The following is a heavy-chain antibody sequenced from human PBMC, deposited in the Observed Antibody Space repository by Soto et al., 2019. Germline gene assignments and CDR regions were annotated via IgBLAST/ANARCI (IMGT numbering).Heavy chain of an antibody. CDR2: ISYDGSNK. Sequence: PWGSLVLSCAASDFTFSSYAMRWVRQAPGKGLEWVAVISYDGSNKYYADSVKGRFTISRDNSKNTLYLQMNSLRAEDTAVYYCARGPSSMTRFDYWGQGTMVTVSS. V-gene: IGHV3-30-3*01. J-gene: IGHJ4*02. CDR3: ARGPSSMTRFDY. D-gene: IGHD2-2*01. CDR1: DFTFSSYA.